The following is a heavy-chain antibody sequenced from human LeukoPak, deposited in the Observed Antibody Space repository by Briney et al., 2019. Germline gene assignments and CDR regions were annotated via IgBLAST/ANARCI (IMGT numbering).Heavy chain of an antibody. CDR3: AELGITMIGGV. Sequence: GGSLRLSCAASGFTFSNYGMSWVRQAPGKGLEWVSAISGSGGSTYYADSVKGRFTISRDNSKNTLFLQMNSLRAEDTAVYYCAELGITMIGGVWGKGTTVTISS. V-gene: IGHV3-23*01. CDR2: ISGSGGST. J-gene: IGHJ6*03. D-gene: IGHD3-10*02. CDR1: GFTFSNYG.